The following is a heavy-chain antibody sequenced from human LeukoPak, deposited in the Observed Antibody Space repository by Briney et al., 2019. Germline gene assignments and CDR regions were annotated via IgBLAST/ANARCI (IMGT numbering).Heavy chain of an antibody. J-gene: IGHJ4*02. V-gene: IGHV3-53*01. CDR1: GFTVSSNY. D-gene: IGHD4-23*01. CDR2: IYSGGST. Sequence: GGSLRLSCAASGFTVSSNYMSWVRQAPGKGLEWVSVIYSGGSTYYADSVTGRFTISRDNSKNTLYLQMNSLRAEDTPVYYCAKDRYADNTGHHYENEYWGQGTLVTVSS. CDR3: AKDRYADNTGHHYENEY.